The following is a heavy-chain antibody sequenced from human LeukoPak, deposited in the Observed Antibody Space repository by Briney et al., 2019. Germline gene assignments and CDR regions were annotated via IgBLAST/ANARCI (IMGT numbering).Heavy chain of an antibody. CDR1: GFTFSSYA. CDR3: AKTKGYSYGYYFDY. Sequence: GRSLRPSCAASGFTFSSYAMHWVRQSLGKGLEWVAVMSYDGFNKYYADSVKGRFTISRDNSKNTLYLQMNSLRAEDTAVYYCAKTKGYSYGYYFDYWGQGTLVTVSS. CDR2: MSYDGFNK. V-gene: IGHV3-30*18. J-gene: IGHJ4*02. D-gene: IGHD5-18*01.